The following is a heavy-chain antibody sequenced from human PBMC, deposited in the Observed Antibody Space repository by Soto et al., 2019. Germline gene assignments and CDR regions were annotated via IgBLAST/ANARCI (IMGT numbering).Heavy chain of an antibody. CDR3: ARGDTYYVNWYFDY. D-gene: IGHD1-1*01. CDR2: ISAYSGNT. CDR1: GFTFPNYY. V-gene: IGHV1-18*01. Sequence: QVQLVQSGAEVKKPGASVKVSCKTSGFTFPNYYINWGRQAPGQGLEVMGWISAYSGNTNYAQNLQGRVTMTTDTSASTAYLELRSLRSDDTAVYFCARGDTYYVNWYFDYWGQGTLVTVSS. J-gene: IGHJ4*02.